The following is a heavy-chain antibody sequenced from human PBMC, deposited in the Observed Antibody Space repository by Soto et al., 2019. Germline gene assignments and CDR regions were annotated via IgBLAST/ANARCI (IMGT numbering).Heavy chain of an antibody. CDR3: AKDIRSSTDYYGMDV. J-gene: IGHJ6*02. CDR1: GFTFNEYS. CDR2: ISWNSGSI. V-gene: IGHV3-9*01. Sequence: GGSLRLSCAASGFTFNEYSMHWVRQAPGKGLEWVSGISWNSGSIGYTDSVKGRFTISRDNAKNSLYLEMNSLRPEDTALYYCAKDIRSSTDYYGMDVWGQGTTVTVSS. D-gene: IGHD3-10*01.